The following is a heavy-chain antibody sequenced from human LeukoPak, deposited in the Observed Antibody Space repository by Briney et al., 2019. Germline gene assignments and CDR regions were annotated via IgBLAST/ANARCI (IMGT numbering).Heavy chain of an antibody. CDR1: GGSFSGYY. CDR3: ARARFGIAARRGDSRFDP. V-gene: IGHV4-34*01. J-gene: IGHJ5*02. Sequence: SETLSLTCAVYGGSFSGYYWSWIRQPPGKGLEWFGEINHSGSTNYNPSLKSRATISADTSKNQFSLKLSSVTAADTAVYYCARARFGIAARRGDSRFDPWGQGALVTVSS. D-gene: IGHD6-6*01. CDR2: INHSGST.